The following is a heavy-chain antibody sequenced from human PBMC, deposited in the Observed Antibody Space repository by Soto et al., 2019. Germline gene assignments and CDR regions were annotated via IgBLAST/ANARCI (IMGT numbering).Heavy chain of an antibody. J-gene: IGHJ4*02. V-gene: IGHV1-46*01. Sequence: ASVKFSCKASGYTFTSYYMHWVRQAPGQGLEWMGIINPSGGSTSYAQKFQGRVTMTRDTSTSTVYMELSSLRSEDTAVYYCARGYYDFWSGYYMGYFDYWGQGTLVTVSS. CDR1: GYTFTSYY. CDR3: ARGYYDFWSGYYMGYFDY. D-gene: IGHD3-3*01. CDR2: INPSGGST.